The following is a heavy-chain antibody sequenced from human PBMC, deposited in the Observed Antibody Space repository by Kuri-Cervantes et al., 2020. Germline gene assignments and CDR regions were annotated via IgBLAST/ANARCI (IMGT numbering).Heavy chain of an antibody. V-gene: IGHV3-7*01. CDR1: GFTFSSYW. J-gene: IGHJ5*02. CDR2: IKQDGSEK. Sequence: GESLKISCAASGFTFSSYWMSWVRPAPGKGLEWVANIKQDGSEKYYVDSVKGRFTISRDNAKNSLYLQMNSLRAEDTAVYYCARDLIVDWFDPWGQGTLVTVSS. CDR3: ARDLIVDWFDP. D-gene: IGHD2-15*01.